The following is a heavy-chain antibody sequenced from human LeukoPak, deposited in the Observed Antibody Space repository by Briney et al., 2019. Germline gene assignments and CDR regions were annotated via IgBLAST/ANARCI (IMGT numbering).Heavy chain of an antibody. V-gene: IGHV4-34*01. D-gene: IGHD6-6*01. CDR3: AREISPADSSSAFDY. J-gene: IGHJ4*02. Sequence: SETLSLTCAVYGGSFSGYCWSWIRQPPGKGLEWIGEINHSGSTNYNPSLKSRVTISVDTSKNQSSLKLSSVTAADTAVYYCAREISPADSSSAFDYWGQGTLVTVSS. CDR2: INHSGST. CDR1: GGSFSGYC.